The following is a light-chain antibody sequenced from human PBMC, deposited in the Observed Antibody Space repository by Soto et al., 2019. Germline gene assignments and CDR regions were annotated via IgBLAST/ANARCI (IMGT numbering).Light chain of an antibody. CDR3: SSYTISSTTV. CDR1: SSDVGGYNY. J-gene: IGLJ1*01. Sequence: QPVLTQPASVSGSPGQSITISCTGTSSDVGGYNYVSWYQQHPGKAPKLMIYEVNNRPSGVSDRFSGSRSGNTASLTISGLQAEDEADYYCSSYTISSTTVFGTGTKLTVL. CDR2: EVN. V-gene: IGLV2-14*01.